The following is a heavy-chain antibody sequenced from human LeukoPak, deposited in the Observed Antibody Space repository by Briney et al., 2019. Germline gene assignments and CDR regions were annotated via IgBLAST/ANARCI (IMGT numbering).Heavy chain of an antibody. CDR2: IWYDGSNK. V-gene: IGHV3-33*06. CDR1: GFTFRSYG. Sequence: GGSLRLSCAASGFTFRSYGMHWVRQAPGKGLGWVAVIWYDGSNKYYADSVKGRFTISRDNSKNTLYLQMNSLRAEDTAVYYCAKSGTYCSGGSCYRDDAFDIWGQGTMVTVSS. CDR3: AKSGTYCSGGSCYRDDAFDI. D-gene: IGHD2-15*01. J-gene: IGHJ3*02.